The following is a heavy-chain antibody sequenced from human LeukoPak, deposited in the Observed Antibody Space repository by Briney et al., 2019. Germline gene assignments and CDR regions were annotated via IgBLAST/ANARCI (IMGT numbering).Heavy chain of an antibody. J-gene: IGHJ4*02. V-gene: IGHV1-18*01. CDR1: GGTFSSYT. CDR2: ISAYNGNT. CDR3: AREVRFPTRGKYCTNGVCYIDY. D-gene: IGHD2-8*01. Sequence: ASVKVSCKASGGTFSSYTISWVRQAPGQGLEWMGWISAYNGNTNYAQKLQGRVTMTTDTSTSTAYMELRSLKSDHTAVYYCAREVRFPTRGKYCTNGVCYIDYWGQGTLDTVSS.